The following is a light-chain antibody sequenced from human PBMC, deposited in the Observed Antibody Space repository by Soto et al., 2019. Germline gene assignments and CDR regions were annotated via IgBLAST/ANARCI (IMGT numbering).Light chain of an antibody. J-gene: IGKJ1*01. Sequence: IQMTHSPSSLSASVGDIVTITFRAIQGISNWFDWYQQKPGTAPKLLIYNAYTLESGVPSRFSGSGSGTEFTLTISSLQPDDFATYYCQQYNSYSFGQGTKVDTK. V-gene: IGKV1-5*01. CDR3: QQYNSYS. CDR1: QGISNW. CDR2: NAY.